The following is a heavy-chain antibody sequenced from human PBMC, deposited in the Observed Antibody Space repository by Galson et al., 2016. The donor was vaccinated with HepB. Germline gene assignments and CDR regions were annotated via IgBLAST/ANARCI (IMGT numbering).Heavy chain of an antibody. CDR3: AKDRGDNLFDY. D-gene: IGHD2-21*01. V-gene: IGHV3-30*18. Sequence: SLRLSCAASGFTFSSYSMHWVRQAPDKGLEWVAVVSYDGSKRYYADSAKGRFTISRDNSKKTLYLQMNSLRGEDTAVYFCAKDRGDNLFDYWGQGTLVTVSS. CDR1: GFTFSSYS. CDR2: VSYDGSKR. J-gene: IGHJ4*02.